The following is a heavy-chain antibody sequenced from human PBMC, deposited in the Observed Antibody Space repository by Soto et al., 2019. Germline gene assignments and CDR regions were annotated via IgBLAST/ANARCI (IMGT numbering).Heavy chain of an antibody. CDR1: GGSFSGYY. J-gene: IGHJ4*02. V-gene: IGHV4-34*01. CDR3: ARSSVRGWSY. D-gene: IGHD3-10*02. Sequence: SETLSLTCAVYGGSFSGYYWTWIRQPPGRGLEWIGEITHSGSTNYNPSLKSRVTISVDTSKNQFSLNLNSVTAADTAVYYCARSSVRGWSYWGQGTLVTVSS. CDR2: ITHSGST.